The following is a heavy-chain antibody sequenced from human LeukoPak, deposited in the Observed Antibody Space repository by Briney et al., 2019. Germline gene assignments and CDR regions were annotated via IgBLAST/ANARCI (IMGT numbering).Heavy chain of an antibody. J-gene: IGHJ4*02. V-gene: IGHV3-74*01. CDR3: ARAEYYYDSSGYSGGVLFDY. CDR2: INTDGSST. CDR1: GFTFSSYW. D-gene: IGHD3-22*01. Sequence: GGSLRLSCAASGFTFSSYWMHWVRQAPGKGLVWVSRINTDGSSTSYADSVKGRFTISRDNAKNTLYLQMNSLRAEDTAVYYCARAEYYYDSSGYSGGVLFDYWGQGTLVTVSS.